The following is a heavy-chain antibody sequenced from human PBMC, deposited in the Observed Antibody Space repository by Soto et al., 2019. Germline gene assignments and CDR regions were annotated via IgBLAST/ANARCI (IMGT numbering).Heavy chain of an antibody. CDR1: GFTFSGHA. CDR2: IWYDGSNK. D-gene: IGHD6-19*01. CDR3: ASDGQGLAPYALDV. J-gene: IGHJ6*02. Sequence: QVQLVESGGGVAQPGRSLRLSCTVSGFTFSGHAMHWVRQAPGKGLEWVTQIWYDGSNKYYAESVKGRFIISRDNSKNTLYLQMNSLRVEDTAVYYCASDGQGLAPYALDVWGQGTSVTVSS. V-gene: IGHV3-33*01.